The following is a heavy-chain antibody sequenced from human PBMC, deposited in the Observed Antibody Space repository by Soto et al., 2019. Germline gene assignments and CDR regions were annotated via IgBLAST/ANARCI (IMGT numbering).Heavy chain of an antibody. Sequence: ASVKVSCKASGYTFTSYYMHWVRQAPGQGLEWMGIINPSGGSTSYAQKFQGRVTMTRDPSTSTVYMELSSLRSEDTAVQYCARLSRYNWFDPWGQGTLVTVSS. CDR3: ARLSRYNWFDP. CDR2: INPSGGST. J-gene: IGHJ5*02. CDR1: GYTFTSYY. V-gene: IGHV1-46*01.